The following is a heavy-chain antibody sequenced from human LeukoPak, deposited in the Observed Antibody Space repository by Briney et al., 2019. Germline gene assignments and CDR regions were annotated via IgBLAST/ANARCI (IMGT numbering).Heavy chain of an antibody. J-gene: IGHJ4*02. CDR2: INPNSGGT. Sequence: ASVKVSCKASGYTFTGYYMHWVRQAPGQGLEWMGWINPNSGGTNYAQKFQGRVTMTRDTSISTAYMELSRLRSDDTAVYYCARLPDVDIVATIDDWGQGTLVTVSS. V-gene: IGHV1-2*02. CDR3: ARLPDVDIVATIDD. D-gene: IGHD5-12*01. CDR1: GYTFTGYY.